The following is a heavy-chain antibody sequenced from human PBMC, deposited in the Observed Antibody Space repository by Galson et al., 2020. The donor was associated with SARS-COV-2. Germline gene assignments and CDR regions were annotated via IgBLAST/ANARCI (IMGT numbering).Heavy chain of an antibody. CDR2: IYWDDDK. J-gene: IGHJ4*02. CDR1: GFSLSTSGVG. V-gene: IGHV2-5*02. CDR3: AHARDFWSGPEPPGYFDY. D-gene: IGHD3-3*01. Sequence: KMSGPTLVRPTQTLTLTCTFSGFSLSTSGVGVGWIRQPPGKALEWLALIYWDDDKRYSPSLKSRLTITKDTSKNQVVLTMTNMDPVDTATYYCAHARDFWSGPEPPGYFDYWGQGTLVTVSS.